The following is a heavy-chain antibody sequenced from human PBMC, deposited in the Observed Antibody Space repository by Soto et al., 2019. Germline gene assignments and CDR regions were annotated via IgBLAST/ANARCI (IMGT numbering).Heavy chain of an antibody. CDR2: IYHTGTT. J-gene: IGHJ6*02. CDR3: AATVFGEYSHYALDV. Sequence: PSDTLYLNCAVSGDSSTSVGYSWSWIRQPPGKALEWIGYIYHTGTTYYTAALKSRVTISLDRSKNRISLSLNSVTAADTAVYYCAATVFGEYSHYALDVWGQGTTVTGSS. V-gene: IGHV4-30-2*01. CDR1: GDSSTSVGYS. D-gene: IGHD3-3*01.